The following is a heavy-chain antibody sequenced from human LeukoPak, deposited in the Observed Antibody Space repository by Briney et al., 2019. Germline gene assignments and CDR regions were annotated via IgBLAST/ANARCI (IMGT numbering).Heavy chain of an antibody. CDR1: GGSISSYY. CDR3: ARGVYSSGWSYYH. Sequence: KASETLSLTWTVSGGSISSYYWSWIRQPPGKGLEWIGEINHSGSTNYNPSLKSRVTISVDTSKNQFFLKLSSVTAADTAVYYCARGVYSSGWSYYHWGQGTLVTVSS. J-gene: IGHJ5*02. V-gene: IGHV4-34*01. D-gene: IGHD6-13*01. CDR2: INHSGST.